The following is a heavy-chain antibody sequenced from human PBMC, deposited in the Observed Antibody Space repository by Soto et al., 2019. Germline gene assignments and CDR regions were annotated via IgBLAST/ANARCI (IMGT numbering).Heavy chain of an antibody. D-gene: IGHD6-13*01. CDR1: ADTFTSYY. CDR3: ARANNIAAAGTYGMDV. CDR2: VNPSGGST. J-gene: IGHJ6*02. V-gene: IGHV1-46*01. Sequence: GXSVKVSCKGAADTFTSYYMQWVRQAPGQGLEWMGIVNPSGGSTSYAQKFQGRVTMTRDTSTSTVYMELSSLRSEDTAVYYCARANNIAAAGTYGMDVWGQGSTVTVSS.